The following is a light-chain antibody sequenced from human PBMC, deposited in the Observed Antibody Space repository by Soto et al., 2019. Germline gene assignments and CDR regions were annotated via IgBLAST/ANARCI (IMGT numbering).Light chain of an antibody. Sequence: QSVLTQPPSVSGTPGPRVTISCSGGTSNIGRHIVSWYQQFPGTAPKLLIHSDNQRPSWVPDRFSASKSGTSASLAISGLQSEDEADYYCAAWDDRLNGPVVFSGGTQLTVL. V-gene: IGLV1-44*01. CDR3: AAWDDRLNGPVV. CDR2: SDN. CDR1: TSNIGRHI. J-gene: IGLJ2*01.